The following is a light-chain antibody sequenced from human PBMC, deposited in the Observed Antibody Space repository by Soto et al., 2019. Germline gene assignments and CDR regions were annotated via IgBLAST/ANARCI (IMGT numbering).Light chain of an antibody. CDR1: QRVNSN. V-gene: IGKV3D-15*01. J-gene: IGKJ5*01. Sequence: IVMTQSPATLSVSPEERATLSCRASQRVNSNVAWYQQKPGQSPRLLVYGATARATGIPARFSGSGSGTEFTLTISSLQSEDFAVYYCQQYNNWPPITFGQGTRLEIK. CDR2: GAT. CDR3: QQYNNWPPIT.